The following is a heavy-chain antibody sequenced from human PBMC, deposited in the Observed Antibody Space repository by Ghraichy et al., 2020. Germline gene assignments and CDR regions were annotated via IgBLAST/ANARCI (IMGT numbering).Heavy chain of an antibody. V-gene: IGHV4-61*03. Sequence: SETLTLTCTVSGGSVSSGSFFWSWIRQPPGKGLEWIGYLYSSGNTTYNPSLKSRVSISFDTSKTHFSLRLSSVTAADTAVYYCARGPLVTTFGAKYYYCMDVWGQGTTVSVSS. CDR2: LYSSGNT. CDR1: GGSVSSGSFF. CDR3: ARGPLVTTFGAKYYYCMDV. J-gene: IGHJ6*02. D-gene: IGHD3-16*01.